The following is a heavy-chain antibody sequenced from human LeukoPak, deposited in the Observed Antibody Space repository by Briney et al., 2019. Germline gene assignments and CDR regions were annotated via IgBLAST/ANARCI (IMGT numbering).Heavy chain of an antibody. Sequence: PSETLSLTCTVSGGSISSGSDYWSWIRQPAGKGLEWIGRIYASGSTNYNPSLKSRVTISVDTSKNQFSLKLSSVTAADTAVYYCAREPKTSYYNVLPFDYWGQGTLVTVSS. CDR3: AREPKTSYYNVLPFDY. D-gene: IGHD3-9*01. CDR1: GGSISSGSDY. J-gene: IGHJ4*02. V-gene: IGHV4-61*02. CDR2: IYASGST.